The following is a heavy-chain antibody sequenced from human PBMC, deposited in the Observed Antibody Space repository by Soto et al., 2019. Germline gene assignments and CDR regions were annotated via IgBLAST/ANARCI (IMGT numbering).Heavy chain of an antibody. CDR2: IIPIFGTA. V-gene: IGHV1-69*06. CDR1: GGTFSSYA. J-gene: IGHJ5*02. CDR3: ARDPHEFWTSYWFDP. D-gene: IGHD3-3*01. Sequence: SVKVSCKASGGTFSSYAISWVRQAPGQGLEWMGGIIPIFGTANYAQKFQGRVTITADKSTSTAYMELSSLRSDDTAIYYCARDPHEFWTSYWFDPWGQGTPVT.